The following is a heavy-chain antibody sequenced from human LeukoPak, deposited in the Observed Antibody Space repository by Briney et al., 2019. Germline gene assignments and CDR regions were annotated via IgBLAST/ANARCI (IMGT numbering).Heavy chain of an antibody. Sequence: GGSLRLSCAVSGFTLSRYEMNWVRQAPGRGLEWVSYISRSGSTIYYADSVKGRFTISRDNAKNSLYLQMNSMRAEDTAVYYCARAYSSSWYYFQHWGQGTLVTVSS. J-gene: IGHJ1*01. CDR1: GFTLSRYE. V-gene: IGHV3-48*03. CDR2: ISRSGSTI. CDR3: ARAYSSSWYYFQH. D-gene: IGHD6-13*01.